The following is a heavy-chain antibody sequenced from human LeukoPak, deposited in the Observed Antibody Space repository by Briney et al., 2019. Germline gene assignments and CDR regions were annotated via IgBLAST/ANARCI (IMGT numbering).Heavy chain of an antibody. J-gene: IGHJ4*02. D-gene: IGHD4-17*01. CDR3: ARLDTVTTIDH. V-gene: IGHV4-59*08. CDR2: IYYSGST. CDR1: GGSISSYY. Sequence: SETLSLTCTVSGGSISSYYWSWIRQPPGKGLEWIGYIYYSGSTNYNPSLKSRVTISVDTSKNQFSLKLSSVTAADTAVYYCARLDTVTTIDHWGQGTLVTVSS.